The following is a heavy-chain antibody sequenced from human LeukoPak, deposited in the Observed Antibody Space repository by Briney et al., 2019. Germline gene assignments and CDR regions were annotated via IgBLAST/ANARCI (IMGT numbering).Heavy chain of an antibody. J-gene: IGHJ4*02. D-gene: IGHD3-9*01. CDR3: ARATTYDILTGYFDY. CDR2: ISHDGSVT. Sequence: GGSLRLSCTASGFIFDTYVMHWVRQPPGKGLEWVSRISHDGSVTNYADSVKGRFTVSRDNAKNTLYLQLNSVRAEDTAVYYCARATTYDILTGYFDYWGQGTLVTVSS. V-gene: IGHV3-74*01. CDR1: GFIFDTYV.